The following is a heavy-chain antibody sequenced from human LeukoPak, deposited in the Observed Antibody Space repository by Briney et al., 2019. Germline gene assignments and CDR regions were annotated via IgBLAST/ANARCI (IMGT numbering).Heavy chain of an antibody. J-gene: IGHJ4*02. CDR2: IHRSGSP. CDR3: AREILGGSNPGAY. D-gene: IGHD4/OR15-4a*01. Sequence: PETLSLTCTVSLDSTTSNFWSWVRQPPGKGLEWIGEIHRSGSPNYNPSLQSRVTISIDRSRNQIVLELFSVTAADTAVYYCAREILGGSNPGAYWGQGTLVTVSS. CDR1: LDSTTSNF. V-gene: IGHV4-4*03.